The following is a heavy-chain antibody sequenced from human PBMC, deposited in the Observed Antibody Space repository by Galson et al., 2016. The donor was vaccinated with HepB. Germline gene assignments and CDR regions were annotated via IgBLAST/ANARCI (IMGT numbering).Heavy chain of an antibody. J-gene: IGHJ5*02. CDR1: DDSINSSRYY. CDR2: LYYSGDT. Sequence: SETLSLTCTVSDDSINSSRYYWGWIRQPPGKGLEWIGSLYYSGDTFYNPSLKTRVTLSVDTSKKQFSLRLNSVTAADTAVYYYASGSSNWFDPWGQGTLVTVSS. CDR3: ASGSSNWFDP. D-gene: IGHD3-10*01. V-gene: IGHV4-39*01.